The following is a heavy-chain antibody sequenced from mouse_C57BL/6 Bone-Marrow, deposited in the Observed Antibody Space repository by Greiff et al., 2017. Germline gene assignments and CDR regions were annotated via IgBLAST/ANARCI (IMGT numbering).Heavy chain of an antibody. Sequence: VQLQQSGAELVKPGASVKLSCTASGFNINDYYMHWVKQRTEQGLEWIGRIDPEDSDTKYTPKFKGKATITADTSSNTAYLQLSSLTSEDTAVYYCARGGNPYFDYWGQGTTPTVSS. V-gene: IGHV14-2*01. CDR1: GFNINDYY. J-gene: IGHJ2*01. CDR3: ARGGNPYFDY. CDR2: IDPEDSDT. D-gene: IGHD2-1*01.